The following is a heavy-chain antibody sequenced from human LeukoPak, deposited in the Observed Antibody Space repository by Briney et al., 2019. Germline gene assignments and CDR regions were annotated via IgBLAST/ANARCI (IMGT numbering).Heavy chain of an antibody. CDR2: IYDSGST. Sequence: PSETLSLTCTVSGGSISSGAYYWSWIRQHPGKGLEWIGYIYDSGSTYYNPSLKSRVTISVDTSKNLFSLRLNSVTAADTAVYYCARDTSHAGDANWFDPWGQGTLVTVSS. V-gene: IGHV4-31*03. J-gene: IGHJ5*02. D-gene: IGHD3-10*01. CDR3: ARDTSHAGDANWFDP. CDR1: GGSISSGAYY.